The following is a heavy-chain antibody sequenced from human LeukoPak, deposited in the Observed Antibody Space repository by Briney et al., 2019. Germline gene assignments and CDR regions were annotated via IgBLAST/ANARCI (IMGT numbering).Heavy chain of an antibody. CDR2: ISYDGSNK. CDR3: AEWELIGY. V-gene: IGHV3-30-3*01. Sequence: PGGSLRLSCAASGFTFSSYAMHWVRQAPGKGLEWVAVISYDGSNKYYADSVKGRFTISRDNSKNTLYLQMNSLRAEDTAVYYCAEWELIGYWGQGTLVTVSS. D-gene: IGHD1-26*01. CDR1: GFTFSSYA. J-gene: IGHJ4*02.